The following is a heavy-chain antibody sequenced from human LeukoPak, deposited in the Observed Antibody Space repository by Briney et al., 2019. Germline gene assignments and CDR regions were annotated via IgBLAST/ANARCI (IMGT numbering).Heavy chain of an antibody. J-gene: IGHJ4*02. CDR3: SRSAQFTTDLDY. Sequence: SETLSLTCAVYGGSFSGYYWSWIRQPPGKGLEWIGEINHSGSTNYNPSLKSRVTISVDTSKNQFSLKLGYVTAADTAVYYCSRSAQFTTDLDYWGQGTLVTVSS. V-gene: IGHV4-34*01. CDR2: INHSGST. D-gene: IGHD3-22*01. CDR1: GGSFSGYY.